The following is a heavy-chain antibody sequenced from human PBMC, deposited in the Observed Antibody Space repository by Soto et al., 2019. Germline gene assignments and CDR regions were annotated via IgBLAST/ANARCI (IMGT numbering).Heavy chain of an antibody. J-gene: IGHJ5*02. D-gene: IGHD2-2*01. CDR1: GGSVSSGSYY. CDR2: IYYSGST. Sequence: SETLVLTCTVSGGSVSSGSYYWSWIRQPPGKGLEWIGYIYYSGSTNYNPSLKSRVTISVDTSKNQFSLKLSSVTAADTAVYYCARSRGGSSAWGQGTLVTGSS. V-gene: IGHV4-61*01. CDR3: ARSRGGSSA.